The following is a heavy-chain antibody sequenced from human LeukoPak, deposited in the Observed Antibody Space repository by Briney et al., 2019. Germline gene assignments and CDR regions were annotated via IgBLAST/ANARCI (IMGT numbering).Heavy chain of an antibody. J-gene: IGHJ6*03. Sequence: GGSLRLSCAASGLSFSSYSMNWVRQAPGKGLEWVSYISSGGSTIYYADSVKGRFTISRDDAKNSLYLHMSSLRAEDTAVYYCARGGYNYYDMDVWGKGTTVAVSS. V-gene: IGHV3-48*04. CDR3: ARGGYNYYDMDV. CDR2: ISSGGSTI. CDR1: GLSFSSYS.